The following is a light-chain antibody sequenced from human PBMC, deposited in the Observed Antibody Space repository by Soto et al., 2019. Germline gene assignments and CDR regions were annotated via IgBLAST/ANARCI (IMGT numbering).Light chain of an antibody. CDR1: QSVSNNY. CDR3: QQYGSSPWT. V-gene: IGKV3-20*01. CDR2: GAS. J-gene: IGKJ1*01. Sequence: EIVLTQSPGTLSLSPGERATLSCRASQSVSNNYVAWYQQKPGQAPRLLIYGASSGATGIPDRFSGGGSGTDFTLTISRLEPEDFAVYYCQQYGSSPWTFGQGTKVGIK.